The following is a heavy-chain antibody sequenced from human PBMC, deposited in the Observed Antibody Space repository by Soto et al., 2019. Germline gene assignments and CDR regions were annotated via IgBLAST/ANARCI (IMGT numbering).Heavy chain of an antibody. D-gene: IGHD6-19*01. Sequence: ASVKVSCKASGYTFTGSYMHWVRKAPGQGLEWMGWINPNSGGTNYAQKFQGWVTMTRDTSISTAYMELSRLRSDDTAVYYCARVGSMYSSGWYLAYWGQGTLVTVSS. J-gene: IGHJ4*02. CDR2: INPNSGGT. V-gene: IGHV1-2*04. CDR1: GYTFTGSY. CDR3: ARVGSMYSSGWYLAY.